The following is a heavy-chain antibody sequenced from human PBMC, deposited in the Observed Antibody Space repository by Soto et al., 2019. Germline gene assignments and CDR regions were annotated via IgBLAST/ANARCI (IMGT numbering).Heavy chain of an antibody. Sequence: QVQLQESGPGLVKPSGTLSLTCAVSGGSISSSNWWSWVRQPPGKGLEWIGEIYHSGSTNYNPSLKRRGTISVDKSKNQFSLKLSSVTAADTAVYCCARDRPYCTNGVCYRNFDYWGQGTLVTVSS. J-gene: IGHJ4*02. CDR3: ARDRPYCTNGVCYRNFDY. CDR1: GGSISSSNW. D-gene: IGHD2-8*01. CDR2: IYHSGST. V-gene: IGHV4-4*01.